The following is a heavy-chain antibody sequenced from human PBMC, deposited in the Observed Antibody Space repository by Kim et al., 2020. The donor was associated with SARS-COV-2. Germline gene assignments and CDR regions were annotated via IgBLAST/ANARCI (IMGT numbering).Heavy chain of an antibody. CDR3: ARTTGTYAPDAFDI. J-gene: IGHJ3*02. Sequence: SPSHTGRVTISVDTSKNQFSLKLSSVTAADTAVYYCARTTGTYAPDAFDIWGQGTMVTVSS. V-gene: IGHV4-31*02. D-gene: IGHD1-7*01.